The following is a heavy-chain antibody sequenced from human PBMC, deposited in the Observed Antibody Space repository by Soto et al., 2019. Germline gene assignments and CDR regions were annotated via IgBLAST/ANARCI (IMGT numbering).Heavy chain of an antibody. CDR3: NMGSGCDFWSGYL. V-gene: IGHV1-69*06. CDR1: GGTSTRYA. J-gene: IGHJ4*02. CDR2: IVPMFGTS. D-gene: IGHD3-3*01. Sequence: QERLVQSGAEVRKPGSSVKVSCKVTGGTSTRYAINWVRQAPGQGLAWLGGIVPMFGTSKYAQKFQGRITITAGTSTNIAYMELRSLRSEDTAVYYCNMGSGCDFWSGYLWGQGTLVSVSS.